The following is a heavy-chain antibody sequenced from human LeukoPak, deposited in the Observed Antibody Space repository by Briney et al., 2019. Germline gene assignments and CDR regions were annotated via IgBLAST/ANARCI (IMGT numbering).Heavy chain of an antibody. CDR3: AREIGSYSGYFDY. V-gene: IGHV1-2*02. Sequence: ASVKVSCKASGYTFTGYYMHWVRQAPGQGLEWMGWINPNSGGTNYAQKFQGRVTMTRDTSISTAFMELRRLRFDDTAVYYCAREIGSYSGYFDYWGQGALVTVSS. CDR2: INPNSGGT. D-gene: IGHD1-26*01. CDR1: GYTFTGYY. J-gene: IGHJ4*02.